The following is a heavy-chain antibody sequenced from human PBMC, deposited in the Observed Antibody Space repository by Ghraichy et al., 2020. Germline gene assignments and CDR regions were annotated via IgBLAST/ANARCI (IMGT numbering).Heavy chain of an antibody. CDR1: GFTFSSYW. V-gene: IGHV3-74*01. J-gene: IGHJ4*02. CDR3: ATIEWGPGHY. CDR2: IKRDGSYM. D-gene: IGHD1-26*01. Sequence: LSLTCAASGFTFSSYWMHWVRQVPGKGLMWVARIKRDGSYMDYAESVKGRFTISRDNAKNTLYLQMNSLRAEDTAVYYCATIEWGPGHYWGQGTLVTVSS.